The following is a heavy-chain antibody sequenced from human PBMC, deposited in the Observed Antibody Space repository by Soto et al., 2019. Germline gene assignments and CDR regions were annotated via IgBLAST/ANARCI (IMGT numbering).Heavy chain of an antibody. Sequence: GGSLRLSCAASGFTFSGSAMHWVRQASGKGLEWVGRIRSKANSYATAYAASVKGRFTISRDDSKNTAYLQMNSLKTEDTAVYYCTTSPFVGAHYWGQGTLVTVSS. CDR2: IRSKANSYAT. V-gene: IGHV3-73*01. CDR1: GFTFSGSA. J-gene: IGHJ4*02. CDR3: TTSPFVGAHY.